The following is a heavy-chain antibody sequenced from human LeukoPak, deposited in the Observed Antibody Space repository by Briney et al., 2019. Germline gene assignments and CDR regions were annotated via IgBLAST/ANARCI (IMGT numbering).Heavy chain of an antibody. V-gene: IGHV5-51*01. D-gene: IGHD1-26*01. CDR2: IYPGDSDT. Sequence: GESLKISCQTSGFRFASSWIGWVRQTPGKGLEWVGTIYPGDSDTRYSPPFQGQVTISVDQSNNTAYLPWSSLKAAAAANYYCARDLASTEDAFDFWGQGTMLTVSS. CDR3: ARDLASTEDAFDF. J-gene: IGHJ3*01. CDR1: GFRFASSW.